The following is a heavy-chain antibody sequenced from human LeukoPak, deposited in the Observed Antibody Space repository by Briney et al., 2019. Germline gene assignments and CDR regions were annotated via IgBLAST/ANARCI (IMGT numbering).Heavy chain of an antibody. V-gene: IGHV4-39*01. CDR1: GDSIRNTDAYY. CDR2: IDYRSA. J-gene: IGHJ6*04. Sequence: PSETLSLTCTVSGDSIRNTDAYYWAWIRQPPGKGLEWIGSIDYRSAHYKPSLKGRVTMSVDTSKTQFSLRLSSVTASDTAVYYWARLQNRGVGGRGLRDVGGKGTKVTVSP. CDR3: ARLQNRGVGGRGLRDV. D-gene: IGHD2-8*01.